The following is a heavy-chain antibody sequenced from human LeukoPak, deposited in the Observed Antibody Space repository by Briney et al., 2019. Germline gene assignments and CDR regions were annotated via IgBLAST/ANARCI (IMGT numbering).Heavy chain of an antibody. V-gene: IGHV1-2*02. D-gene: IGHD2-2*01. Sequence: ASVNVSCKASGGTFSSYAISWVRQAPGQGLEWMGWINPNSGGTNYAQKFQGRVTMTRDTSISTAYMELSRLRSDDTAVYYCARGNFLGYCSSTSCSTDAFDIWGQGTMVTVSS. J-gene: IGHJ3*02. CDR3: ARGNFLGYCSSTSCSTDAFDI. CDR1: GGTFSSYA. CDR2: INPNSGGT.